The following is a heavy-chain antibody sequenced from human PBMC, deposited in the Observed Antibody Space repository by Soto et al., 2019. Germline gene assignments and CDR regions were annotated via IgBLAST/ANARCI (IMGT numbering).Heavy chain of an antibody. J-gene: IGHJ6*02. Sequence: GGSLRLSCAASGFTFSSYEMNWVRQAPGKGLEWVSYISSSGSTIYYADSVKGRFTISRDNAKNSLYLQMNSLRAEDTAVYYCARDGHIEPRPRYYGMDVCGQGTTVTVSS. V-gene: IGHV3-48*03. D-gene: IGHD6-6*01. CDR1: GFTFSSYE. CDR3: ARDGHIEPRPRYYGMDV. CDR2: ISSSGSTI.